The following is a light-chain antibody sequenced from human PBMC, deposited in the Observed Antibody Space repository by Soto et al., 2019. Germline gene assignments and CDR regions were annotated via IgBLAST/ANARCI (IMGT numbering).Light chain of an antibody. CDR1: SSDVGTQNY. CDR3: LSYTSSYTVV. J-gene: IGLJ2*01. V-gene: IGLV2-14*01. CDR2: EVS. Sequence: QSALTQPASVSGSPGQSITISCTGSSSDVGTQNYVSWYQQHPDKAPKLMIYEVSDRPSGVSNRFSGSKSGNTASLTISGVQAEDEADYYCLSYTSSYTVVFGGGTTVTVL.